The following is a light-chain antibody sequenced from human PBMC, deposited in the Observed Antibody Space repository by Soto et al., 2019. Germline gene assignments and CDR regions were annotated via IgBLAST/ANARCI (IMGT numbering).Light chain of an antibody. CDR2: DVT. J-gene: IGLJ1*01. V-gene: IGLV2-14*03. Sequence: QSVLTQPASVSGSPGQSITISCTGTSSDVGGYNYVSWYQHHPGKAPKLIIYDVTSRPSGVSIRFSGSKSDNTASLTISGLQPEDEADFLCRRQPPRSTLLPVF. CDR1: SSDVGGYNY. CDR3: RRQPPRSTLLPV.